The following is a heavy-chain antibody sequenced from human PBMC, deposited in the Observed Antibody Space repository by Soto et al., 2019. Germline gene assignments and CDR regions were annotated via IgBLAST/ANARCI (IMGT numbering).Heavy chain of an antibody. D-gene: IGHD5-18*01. V-gene: IGHV1-69*13. CDR1: GGTFSSYA. J-gene: IGHJ4*02. CDR3: ISNVDTAMVTFDY. Sequence: ASVKVSCKAFGGTFSSYAISWVRQAPGQGLEWMGGIIPIFGTANYAQKFQGRVTITADESTSTAYMELSSLRSEDTAVYYCISNVDTAMVTFDYWGQGTLVTVSS. CDR2: IIPIFGTA.